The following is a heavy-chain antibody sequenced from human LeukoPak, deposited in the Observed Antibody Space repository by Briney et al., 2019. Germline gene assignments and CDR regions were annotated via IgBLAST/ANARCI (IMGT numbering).Heavy chain of an antibody. J-gene: IGHJ4*02. Sequence: PSETLSLTCTVSGGSISSCYWSWIRQPPGKGLEWIGYTYYSGSTNYNPSLKSRVTISVDTSKNQFSLRLSSVTAADTAVYYCARVRSVLFVTPVYDSSGYPDYWGQGTLVTVSS. CDR2: TYYSGST. D-gene: IGHD3-22*01. CDR3: ARVRSVLFVTPVYDSSGYPDY. V-gene: IGHV4-59*08. CDR1: GGSISSCY.